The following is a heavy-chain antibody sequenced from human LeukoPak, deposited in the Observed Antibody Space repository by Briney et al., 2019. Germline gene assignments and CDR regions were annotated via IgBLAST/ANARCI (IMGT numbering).Heavy chain of an antibody. D-gene: IGHD2-2*01. CDR3: ARQGYCSSTSCYDFDY. Sequence: PSETLSLTCTVSGGSISSYYWSWIRQPPGKGLEWIGYIYYSGSTNYNPSLKSRVAISVDTSKNQFSLKLSSVTAADTAVYYCARQGYCSSTSCYDFDYWGQGTLVTVSS. V-gene: IGHV4-59*08. J-gene: IGHJ4*02. CDR2: IYYSGST. CDR1: GGSISSYY.